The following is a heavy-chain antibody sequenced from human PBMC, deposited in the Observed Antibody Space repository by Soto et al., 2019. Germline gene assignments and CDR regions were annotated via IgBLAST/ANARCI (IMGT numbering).Heavy chain of an antibody. D-gene: IGHD2-15*01. J-gene: IGHJ6*02. Sequence: QVQLVQSGPEVKKPGASVKVSCKASGYSFARYGISWVRQAPGKGLDWIGWISIYNENTNYAQKCEGRVTMTRYTFKSTVYMELWSLTAGDTALYYCAREGYWSSGICAFYSHDFFGMDLWGQGTAVTVSS. CDR3: AREGYWSSGICAFYSHDFFGMDL. V-gene: IGHV1-18*01. CDR2: ISIYNENT. CDR1: GYSFARYG.